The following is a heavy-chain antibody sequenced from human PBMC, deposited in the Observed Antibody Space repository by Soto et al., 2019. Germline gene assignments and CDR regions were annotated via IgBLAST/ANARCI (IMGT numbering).Heavy chain of an antibody. J-gene: IGHJ4*02. CDR1: AGSINSSNW. CDR2: IYHSGST. V-gene: IGHV4-4*02. D-gene: IGHD2-2*01. Sequence: QVQLQESGPGLVKPSGTLSLTCAVSAGSINSSNWWSWVRQPPGKGLEWIGEIYHSGSTNYNPSLKSRVTISVDKSKNQFSLNLSSMTAADTAVYYCARGGDVVVPTALDYWGQGTLVTVSS. CDR3: ARGGDVVVPTALDY.